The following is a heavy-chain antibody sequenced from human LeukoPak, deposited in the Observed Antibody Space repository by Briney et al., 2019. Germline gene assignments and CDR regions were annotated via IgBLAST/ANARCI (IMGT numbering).Heavy chain of an antibody. Sequence: SGTLSLTCTVSGGSISSYYWSWIRQPPGKGLEWIGYIYYSGSTNYNPSLKSRVTISVDTSKNQFSLKLSSVTAADTAVYYCAREVDDSSGYYDYWGQGTLVTVSS. CDR2: IYYSGST. CDR3: AREVDDSSGYYDY. CDR1: GGSISSYY. J-gene: IGHJ4*02. V-gene: IGHV4-59*01. D-gene: IGHD3-22*01.